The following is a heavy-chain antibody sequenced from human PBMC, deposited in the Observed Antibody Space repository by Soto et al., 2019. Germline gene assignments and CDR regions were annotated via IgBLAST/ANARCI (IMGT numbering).Heavy chain of an antibody. J-gene: IGHJ3*02. V-gene: IGHV4-39*07. D-gene: IGHD3-10*01. CDR1: GGSISSSSYS. CDR3: TSKFGQLLADAFDI. CDR2: FYYSGST. Sequence: SETLSLTCTVSGGSISSSSYSWGWIRQPPGKGPEWIGTFYYSGSTYYNPSLQSRVTLSVDKSKNEFSLKMSSVTDADTAVYYCTSKFGQLLADAFDIWGQGTMVTVSS.